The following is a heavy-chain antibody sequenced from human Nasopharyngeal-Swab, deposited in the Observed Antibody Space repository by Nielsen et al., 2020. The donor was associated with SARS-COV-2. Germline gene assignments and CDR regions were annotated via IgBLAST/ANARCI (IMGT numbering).Heavy chain of an antibody. D-gene: IGHD3-3*01. CDR3: ARGSITIFGVVIQGWFDP. Sequence: WVRQAPGQGLEWMGWMNPNSGNTGYAQKFQGRVTMTRNTSIRTAYMELSSLRSEDTAVYYCARGSITIFGVVIQGWFDPWGQGTLVTVSS. J-gene: IGHJ5*02. CDR2: MNPNSGNT. V-gene: IGHV1-8*01.